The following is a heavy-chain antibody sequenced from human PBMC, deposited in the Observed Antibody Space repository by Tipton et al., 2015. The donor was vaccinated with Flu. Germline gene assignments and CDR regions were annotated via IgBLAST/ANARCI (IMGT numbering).Heavy chain of an antibody. J-gene: IGHJ3*02. V-gene: IGHV4-59*01. D-gene: IGHD3-10*01. CDR1: GGSISSYY. Sequence: TLSLTCTVSGGSISSYYWSWIRQPPGKGLEWIGYIYYSGSTNYNPSLKSRVTISVDTSKNQFSLKLSSVTAADTAVYYCARSLYYYGSGKSKAKAYDAFDIWGQGTMVTVSS. CDR3: ARSLYYYGSGKSKAKAYDAFDI. CDR2: IYYSGST.